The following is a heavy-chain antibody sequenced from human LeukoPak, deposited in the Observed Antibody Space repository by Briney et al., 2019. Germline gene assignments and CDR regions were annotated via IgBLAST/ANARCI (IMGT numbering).Heavy chain of an antibody. CDR2: IWYDGSNK. CDR3: ARDWGKVVVVPAAPTVFDY. Sequence: PGGSLRLSCAASGFTFSSYGMHWVRQAPGKGLEWVAVIWYDGSNKYYADSVKGRFTISRDNSKNTLYLQMNSLRAEDTAVYYCARDWGKVVVVPAAPTVFDYWGQGTLVTVSS. V-gene: IGHV3-33*01. D-gene: IGHD2-2*01. CDR1: GFTFSSYG. J-gene: IGHJ4*02.